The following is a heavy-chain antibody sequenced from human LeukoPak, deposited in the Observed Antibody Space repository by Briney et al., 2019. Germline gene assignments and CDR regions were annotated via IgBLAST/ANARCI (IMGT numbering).Heavy chain of an antibody. D-gene: IGHD3-16*01. CDR2: INHSGAT. V-gene: IGHV4-34*01. CDR1: GESFSGYY. Sequence: SETLSLTCAVYGESFSGYYWSWIRQPPGKGLEWIGEINHSGATNYNPSLKSRVTISVDTSKNQFSLKLSSVTAADTAVYYCAGDGGGDAFDIWGQGTMVTGSS. J-gene: IGHJ3*02. CDR3: AGDGGGDAFDI.